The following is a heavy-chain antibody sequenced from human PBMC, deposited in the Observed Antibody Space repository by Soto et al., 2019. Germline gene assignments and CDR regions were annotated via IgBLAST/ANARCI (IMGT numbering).Heavy chain of an antibody. CDR2: IYYSGST. CDR1: GGSISSYY. Sequence: SETLSLTCTVSGGSISSYYWSWIRQPPGKGLEWIGYIYYSGSTNYNPSLKSRVTISVDTSKNQFSLKLSSVTAADTAVYYCARGYDLEAELSWFDPWGQGTLVTVS. CDR3: ARGYDLEAELSWFDP. V-gene: IGHV4-59*01. J-gene: IGHJ5*02. D-gene: IGHD3-3*01.